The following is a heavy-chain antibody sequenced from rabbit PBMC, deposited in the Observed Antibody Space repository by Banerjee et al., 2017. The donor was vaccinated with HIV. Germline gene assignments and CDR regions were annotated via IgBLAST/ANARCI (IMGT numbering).Heavy chain of an antibody. D-gene: IGHD2-1*01. CDR1: GFSFSSYS. V-gene: IGHV1S40*01. CDR2: IYTGSGTT. Sequence: QSLEESGGDLVKPGASLTLTCTASGFSFSSYSMCWVRQAPGKGLEWIACIYTGSGTTYYASWAKGRFTISKTSSTTVTLQVTSLTAADTATYFCARGVDSYFYLWGQGTLVTVS. J-gene: IGHJ4*01. CDR3: ARGVDSYFYL.